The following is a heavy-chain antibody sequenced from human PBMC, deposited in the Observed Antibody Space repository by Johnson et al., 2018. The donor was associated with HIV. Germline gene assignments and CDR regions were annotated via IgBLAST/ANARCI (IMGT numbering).Heavy chain of an antibody. CDR3: ARQTLRAFDI. CDR1: GFTFSNYA. Sequence: VQLVESGGGLVQPGGSLRLSCTASGFTFSNYAMSWVRQAPGKGLEWVLAISGGGGSTYYAYSVKGRFTISRDNSKNTLYLQMNSLRPEDTALYYCARQTLRAFDIWGQGTMVTVSS. J-gene: IGHJ3*02. CDR2: ISGGGGST. V-gene: IGHV3-23*04.